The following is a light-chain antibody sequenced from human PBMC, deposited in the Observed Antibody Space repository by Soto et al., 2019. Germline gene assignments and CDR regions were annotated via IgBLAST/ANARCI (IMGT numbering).Light chain of an antibody. J-gene: IGLJ1*01. V-gene: IGLV2-8*01. CDR2: EVS. CDR3: ISYGGSTNYV. CDR1: SSDVAGYNY. Sequence: QSVLSHPPSASWSPGHSVTISCTGTSSDVAGYNYVSWYQQHPGKAPKLMIYEVSKRPSGVPDRFSGSKSGDTASLTASGLQAEDEADYYCISYGGSTNYVFGSGTKVTVL.